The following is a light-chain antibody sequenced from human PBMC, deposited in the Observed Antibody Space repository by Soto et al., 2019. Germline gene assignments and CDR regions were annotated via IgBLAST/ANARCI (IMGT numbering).Light chain of an antibody. CDR3: KAYAGSNTYV. CDR2: EVV. V-gene: IGLV2-8*01. CDR1: KNDIGVYDF. J-gene: IGLJ1*01. Sequence: QSVLTQPPSASGSPGQSVTISCTGTKNDIGVYDFVSWYQHHPGKAPRLIIYEVVHRPSGVPDRFSGSKSGNTASLTVSGIQAMDETNYFCKAYAGSNTYVFGSGTKVTVL.